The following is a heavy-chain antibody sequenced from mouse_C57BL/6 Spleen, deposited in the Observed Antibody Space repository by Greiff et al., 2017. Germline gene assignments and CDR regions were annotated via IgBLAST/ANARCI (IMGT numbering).Heavy chain of an antibody. CDR3: ARRYDGSRGDY. CDR2: IYPSDSET. D-gene: IGHD1-1*01. CDR1: SYPFTSSW. J-gene: IGHJ2*01. Sequence: VQLQQPVAELLRPGSSVQLSCQPSSYPFTSSWMDLVKQRPGQGLEWICNIYPSDSETHYNQKFKDKATFTVDKSSSTAYMQLSSLTSEDSAVYYCARRYDGSRGDYWGQGTTLTVSS. V-gene: IGHV1-61*01.